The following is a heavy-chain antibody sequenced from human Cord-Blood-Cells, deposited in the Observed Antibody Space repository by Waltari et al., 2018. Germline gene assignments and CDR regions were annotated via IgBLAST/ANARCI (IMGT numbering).Heavy chain of an antibody. V-gene: IGHV3-23*01. D-gene: IGHD6-6*01. Sequence: EVQLLESGGGLVQPGGSLRLSCAAPGFTFSSYAMSSVSPAPGKGLEGVSAISGSGGSTYYADSVKGRFTISRDNSKNTLYLQMNSLRAEDTAVYYCAKDGGYSSSSFDYWGQGTLVTVSS. CDR2: ISGSGGST. CDR1: GFTFSSYA. CDR3: AKDGGYSSSSFDY. J-gene: IGHJ4*02.